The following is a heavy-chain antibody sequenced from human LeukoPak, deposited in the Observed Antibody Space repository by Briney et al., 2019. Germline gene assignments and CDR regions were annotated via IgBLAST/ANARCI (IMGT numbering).Heavy chain of an antibody. D-gene: IGHD3-9*01. V-gene: IGHV3-23*01. CDR3: AKDHGYYKSGPI. CDR2: ISGSGGST. J-gene: IGHJ3*02. CDR1: GFTFSDYA. Sequence: GGSLRLSCAASGFTFSDYAMNWVRQAPGKGLEWVSAISGSGGSTYYTDSVKGRFTISRDNSKNALYLQMNSLRAEDTAEYYCAKDHGYYKSGPIWGQGTMVTVSS.